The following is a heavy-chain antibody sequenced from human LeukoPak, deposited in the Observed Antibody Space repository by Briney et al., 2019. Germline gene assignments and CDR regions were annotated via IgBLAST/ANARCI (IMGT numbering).Heavy chain of an antibody. CDR2: IRYDGSNK. Sequence: GGSLRLSCAASGFTFSSYGMDWVRQAPGKGLEWVAFIRYDGSNKYYADSVKGRFTISRDNSKNTLYLQMNSLRAEDTAVYYCAKGGAGYSYGSDYWGQGTLVTVSS. CDR3: AKGGAGYSYGSDY. V-gene: IGHV3-30*02. CDR1: GFTFSSYG. J-gene: IGHJ4*02. D-gene: IGHD5-18*01.